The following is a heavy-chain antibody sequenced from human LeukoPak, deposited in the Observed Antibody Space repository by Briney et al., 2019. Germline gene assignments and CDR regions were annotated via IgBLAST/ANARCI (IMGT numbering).Heavy chain of an antibody. CDR3: ARALVVVAPGAFDI. J-gene: IGHJ3*02. CDR2: INHSGST. D-gene: IGHD2-21*01. CDR1: GGSFSGYY. Sequence: SETLSLTCAVYGGSFSGYYWSWIRQPPGKGLEWIGEINHSGSTNYNPSLKSRVTISVDTSKNQFSLKLSSVTAADTAVYYCARALVVVAPGAFDIWGQGTMVTVSS. V-gene: IGHV4-34*01.